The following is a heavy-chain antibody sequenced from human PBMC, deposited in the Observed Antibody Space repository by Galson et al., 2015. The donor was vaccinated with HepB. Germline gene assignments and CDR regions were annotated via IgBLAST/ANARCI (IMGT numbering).Heavy chain of an antibody. D-gene: IGHD4-17*01. CDR3: AKVGTVTTLSWFDA. J-gene: IGHJ5*02. Sequence: SVKVSCKASGYTFTSYDINWVRQATGQGLEWMGWMNPNSGNTGYAQKFQGRVTMTRNTSISTAYMELSSLTSEDTAVYYCAKVGTVTTLSWFDAWGQGSLVTVSS. CDR1: GYTFTSYD. V-gene: IGHV1-8*01. CDR2: MNPNSGNT.